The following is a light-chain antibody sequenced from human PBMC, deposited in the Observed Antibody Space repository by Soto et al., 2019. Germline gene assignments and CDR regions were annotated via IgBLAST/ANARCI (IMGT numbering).Light chain of an antibody. CDR1: QDIKNY. J-gene: IGKJ1*01. CDR3: QQSDTFPET. Sequence: IQMTQSPSSLSASVGDRVTITCRASQDIKNYLNWYQQQPGKGPRLLIYAASNLQRGVPSRFRDSGSETDFTLTVNSLQPEDFATYYRQQSDTFPETFGQGTKMEIK. V-gene: IGKV1-39*01. CDR2: AAS.